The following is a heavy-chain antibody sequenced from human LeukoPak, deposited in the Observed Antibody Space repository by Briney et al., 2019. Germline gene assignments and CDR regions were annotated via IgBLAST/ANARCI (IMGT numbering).Heavy chain of an antibody. J-gene: IGHJ1*01. CDR1: GGSNY. D-gene: IGHD6-19*01. CDR3: ARAVAASGKYFQH. CDR2: IHYSGST. Sequence: SETLSLTCTVSGGSNYWSWIRQPPGKGLEWIAYIHYSGSTNYNPSLKSRVTISIDTSKNQFSLKLNSVTAADTAVYYCARAVAASGKYFQHWGQGTLVTVSS. V-gene: IGHV4-59*08.